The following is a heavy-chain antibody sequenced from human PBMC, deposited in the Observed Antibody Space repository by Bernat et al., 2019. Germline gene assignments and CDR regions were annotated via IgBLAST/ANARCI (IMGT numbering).Heavy chain of an antibody. CDR2: ISYDGSNK. CDR1: GFTFNSYA. Sequence: QVQLVESGGGVVQPGRSLRLSCAASGFTFNSYAMHWVRQAPGKGLEWVAVISYDGSNKYYADSVKGRFTISRDNSKNTLYLQMNSLRAEDTAVYYCARDPAYGDYGIDYWGQGTLVTVSS. V-gene: IGHV3-30*07. CDR3: ARDPAYGDYGIDY. D-gene: IGHD4-17*01. J-gene: IGHJ4*02.